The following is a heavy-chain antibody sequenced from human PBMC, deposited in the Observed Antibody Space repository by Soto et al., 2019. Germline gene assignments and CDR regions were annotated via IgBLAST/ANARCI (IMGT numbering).Heavy chain of an antibody. CDR1: GYAFTIYY. Sequence: VSVKVSCKASGYAFTIYYMHWVRQAPGQGLEWKGIINPSGGSTSYAQKFQGRVTMTRDTSTSTVYMELSSLRSEDTAVYYCARGRPQDYYDSSGYYPPIFYWGQGTLVTAPQ. V-gene: IGHV1-46*01. CDR3: ARGRPQDYYDSSGYYPPIFY. CDR2: INPSGGST. J-gene: IGHJ4*02. D-gene: IGHD3-22*01.